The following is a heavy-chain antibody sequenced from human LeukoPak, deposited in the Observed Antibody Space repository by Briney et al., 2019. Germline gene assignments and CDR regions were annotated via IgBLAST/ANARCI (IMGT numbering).Heavy chain of an antibody. Sequence: GRSLRLSCAASGFTFDDYAMHWVRQAPGKGLEWVSGISWNSGSIGYADSVKGRFTISRDNAKISLYLQMNSLRAEDTALYYCAKDRYSSGYYYLDYWGQGTLVTVSS. D-gene: IGHD3-22*01. V-gene: IGHV3-9*01. CDR3: AKDRYSSGYYYLDY. CDR2: ISWNSGSI. J-gene: IGHJ4*02. CDR1: GFTFDDYA.